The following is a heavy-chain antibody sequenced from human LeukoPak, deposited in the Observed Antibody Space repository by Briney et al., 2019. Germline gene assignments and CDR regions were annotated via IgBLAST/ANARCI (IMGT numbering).Heavy chain of an antibody. CDR3: ARGSSSWPYYFDY. Sequence: SETLSLTCTVSGGSISNSYWNWIRQPPGKGLEWIGYIYYSGTTNYNPSLRSRVTISGDTSKNQFSLKLSSVTAADTAMYYCARGSSSWPYYFDYWGQGTLVTVSS. D-gene: IGHD6-13*01. CDR2: IYYSGTT. J-gene: IGHJ4*02. CDR1: GGSISNSY. V-gene: IGHV4-59*01.